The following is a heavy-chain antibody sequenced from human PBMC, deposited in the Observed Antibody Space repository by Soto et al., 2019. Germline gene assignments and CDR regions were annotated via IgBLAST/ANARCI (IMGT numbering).Heavy chain of an antibody. V-gene: IGHV1-69*01. J-gene: IGHJ5*02. D-gene: IGHD6-19*01. CDR1: GGTFSSYA. Sequence: QVQLVQSGAEVKKPGSSVKVSCKASGGTFSSYAISWVRQAPGQGLEWMGGIIPIFGTANYAQKFQVRVTITADESTSTAYMELSSLRSEDTAVYYCARDGPHSIAVAGTGWFDPWGQGTLVTVSS. CDR3: ARDGPHSIAVAGTGWFDP. CDR2: IIPIFGTA.